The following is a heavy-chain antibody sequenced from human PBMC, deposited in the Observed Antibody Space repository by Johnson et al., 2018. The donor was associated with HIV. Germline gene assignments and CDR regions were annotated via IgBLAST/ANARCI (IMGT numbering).Heavy chain of an antibody. V-gene: IGHV3-30*14. CDR3: ARDGESQQLPLGDAFDV. CDR1: GFTFSSYA. D-gene: IGHD6-13*01. Sequence: VQLVESGGGLVQPGGSLRLSCAASGFTFSSYAMHWVRQAPGKGLEWVAVISYDGSNKYYADSVKGRFTISRDNSKNTLYLQMSSLKVEDTAMYYCARDGESQQLPLGDAFDVWGQGTMVIVSS. CDR2: ISYDGSNK. J-gene: IGHJ3*01.